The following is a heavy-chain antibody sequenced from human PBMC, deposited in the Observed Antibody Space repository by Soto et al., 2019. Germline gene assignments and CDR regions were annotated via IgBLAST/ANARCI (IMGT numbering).Heavy chain of an antibody. CDR1: GGSISSYY. Sequence: SETLSLTCTVSGGSISSYYWSWIRQPPGKGLEWIGYIYYSGSTNYNPSLKSRVTISVDTSKNQFSLKLSSVTAADTAVYYCARMTYYDILTGYYTPYYFDYWGQGTLVTVSS. CDR3: ARMTYYDILTGYYTPYYFDY. CDR2: IYYSGST. D-gene: IGHD3-9*01. J-gene: IGHJ4*02. V-gene: IGHV4-59*01.